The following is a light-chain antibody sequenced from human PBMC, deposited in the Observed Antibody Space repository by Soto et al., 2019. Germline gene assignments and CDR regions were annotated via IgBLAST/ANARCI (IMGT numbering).Light chain of an antibody. CDR3: QQYDSSPRT. J-gene: IGKJ3*01. CDR2: GAS. V-gene: IGKV3-20*01. Sequence: EIVLTQSPGTLSLSPGERATLSCRASQSVSSSFLAWYQQIPGQAPRLLIYGASSRATGIPDRFSGSGSGTDFTLTISRLEPEDFAVYYCQQYDSSPRTFGXGTKVXX. CDR1: QSVSSSF.